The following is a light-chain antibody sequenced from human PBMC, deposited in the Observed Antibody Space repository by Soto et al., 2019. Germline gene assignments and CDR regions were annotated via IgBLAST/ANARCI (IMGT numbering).Light chain of an antibody. J-gene: IGKJ2*01. V-gene: IGKV3-15*01. CDR1: QSVGSN. CDR2: DAS. Sequence: EIVMTQSPLTLSASHGERVMFSCRASQSVGSNIAWYQQKPGQSPRLLVYDASTRATAIPARFSGSGSETEFTLTINTLQPEDLAVYYCQQYSQWPSYTLGQGGKVDVK. CDR3: QQYSQWPSYT.